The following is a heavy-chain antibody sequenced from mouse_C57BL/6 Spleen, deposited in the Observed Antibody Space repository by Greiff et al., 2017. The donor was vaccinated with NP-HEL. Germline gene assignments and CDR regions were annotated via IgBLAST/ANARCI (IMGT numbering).Heavy chain of an antibody. V-gene: IGHV1-69*01. CDR1: GYTFTSYW. CDR3: AIIYYSMDY. J-gene: IGHJ4*01. Sequence: QVQLQQPGAELVMPGASVKLSCKASGYTFTSYWMHWVKQRPGQGLEWIGEIDPSDSYTNYNQKFKGKSTLTVDKSSSTAYMQLSSLTSEDSAVYYCAIIYYSMDYWGQGTSVTVSS. CDR2: IDPSDSYT.